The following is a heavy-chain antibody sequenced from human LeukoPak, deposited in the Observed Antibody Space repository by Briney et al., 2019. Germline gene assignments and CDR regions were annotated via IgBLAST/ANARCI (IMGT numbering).Heavy chain of an antibody. CDR1: GFTFSSYS. Sequence: GGSLRLSCAASGFTFSSYSMNWVRQAPGKGLEWVSSISSSSSYIYYADSVKGRFTISRDNAKNSLYLQMNSLRAEDPAVYYCARVLGSSRENDVFDIWGKGKMATVSS. J-gene: IGHJ3*02. CDR3: ARVLGSSRENDVFDI. CDR2: ISSSSSYI. V-gene: IGHV3-21*01. D-gene: IGHD2-2*01.